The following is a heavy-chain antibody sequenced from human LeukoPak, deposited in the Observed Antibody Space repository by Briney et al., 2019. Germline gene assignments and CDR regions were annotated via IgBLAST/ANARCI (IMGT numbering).Heavy chain of an antibody. J-gene: IGHJ5*02. CDR1: GGSISSSSYY. D-gene: IGHD2-15*01. Sequence: KSSETLSLTCTVSGGSISSSSYYWGWIRQPPGKGLEWIGSIYYSGSTYYNPSLNSRVTISVDTSKNQFSLKLSSVTPADTAVYYCARQKRGGSSPFGPWGQGTLVTVSS. CDR2: IYYSGST. CDR3: ARQKRGGSSPFGP. V-gene: IGHV4-39*01.